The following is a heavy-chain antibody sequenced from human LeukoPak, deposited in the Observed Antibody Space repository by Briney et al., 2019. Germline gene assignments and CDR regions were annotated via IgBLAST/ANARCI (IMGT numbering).Heavy chain of an antibody. CDR1: GGSISSGGYY. CDR3: ASSYYYDSSGSGAFDI. D-gene: IGHD3-22*01. V-gene: IGHV4-31*03. CDR2: IYYSGST. J-gene: IGHJ3*02. Sequence: SETLSLTCTVSGGSISSGGYYWSWIRQHPGTGLEWIGYIYYSGSTYYNPSLKSRVTISVDTSKNQFSLKLSSVTAADTAVYYCASSYYYDSSGSGAFDIWGQGTMVTVSS.